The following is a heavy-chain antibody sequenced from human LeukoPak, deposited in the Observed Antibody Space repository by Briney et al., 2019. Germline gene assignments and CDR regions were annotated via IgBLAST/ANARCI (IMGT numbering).Heavy chain of an antibody. CDR3: AKDLWVVAAKVLDY. J-gene: IGHJ4*02. D-gene: IGHD2-15*01. CDR1: GFTFSSYG. V-gene: IGHV3-30*02. CDR2: IRYDGSNK. Sequence: QTGGSLRLSCAASGFTFSSYGMHWVRQAPGKGLEWVAFIRYDGSNKYYADSVKGRFTISRDNSKNTLYLQMNSLRAEDTAVYYCAKDLWVVAAKVLDYWGQGTLVTVSS.